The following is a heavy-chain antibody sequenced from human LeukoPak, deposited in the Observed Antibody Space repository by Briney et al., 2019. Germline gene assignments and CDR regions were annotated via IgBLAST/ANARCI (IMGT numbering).Heavy chain of an antibody. CDR1: GFTFSSYA. J-gene: IGHJ4*02. Sequence: TGGSLRLSCAASGFTFSSYAMSWVRQAPGKGLEWVSAISGSGGSTYYADSVKGRFTISRDNSKNTLYLQMNSLRAEDTAVYYCAKAANEWELLAGYFDYWGRGTLVTVSS. CDR3: AKAANEWELLAGYFDY. V-gene: IGHV3-23*01. CDR2: ISGSGGST. D-gene: IGHD1-26*01.